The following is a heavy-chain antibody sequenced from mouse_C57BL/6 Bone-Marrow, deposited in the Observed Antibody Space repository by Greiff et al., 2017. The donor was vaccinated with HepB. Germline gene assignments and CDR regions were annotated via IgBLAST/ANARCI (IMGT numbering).Heavy chain of an antibody. CDR2: INPNNGGT. D-gene: IGHD1-1*01. CDR1: GYTFTDYN. CDR3: ARRLITTVVATSGAMDY. J-gene: IGHJ4*01. V-gene: IGHV1-18*01. Sequence: SGPELVKPGASVKIPCKASGYTFTDYNMDWVKQSHGKSLEWIGDINPNNGGTIYNQKFKGKATLTVDKSSSTAYMELRSLTSEDTAVYYCARRLITTVVATSGAMDYWGQGTSVTVSS.